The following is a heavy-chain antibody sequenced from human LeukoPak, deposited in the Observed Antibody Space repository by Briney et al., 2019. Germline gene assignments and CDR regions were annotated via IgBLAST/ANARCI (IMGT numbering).Heavy chain of an antibody. CDR1: GFTFSTYS. J-gene: IGHJ3*02. D-gene: IGHD2-21*02. CDR2: ITSSSSYM. V-gene: IGHV3-21*01. Sequence: GGSLRLSCAASGFTFSTYSMNWVRQAPGKGLEWVSSITSSSSYMYYADSVRGRFTISRDNAKNSLYLQMNSLRAEDTAVYYCARDRCGGDCYSTSRRNAFDIWGQGTMVTVSS. CDR3: ARDRCGGDCYSTSRRNAFDI.